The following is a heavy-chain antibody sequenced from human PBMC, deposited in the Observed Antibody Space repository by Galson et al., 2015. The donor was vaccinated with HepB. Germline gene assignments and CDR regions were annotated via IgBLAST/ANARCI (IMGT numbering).Heavy chain of an antibody. V-gene: IGHV1-8*01. CDR3: ARGWAVAGTHPGY. CDR2: MNPNRGNT. J-gene: IGHJ4*02. CDR1: GYTFTSYD. Sequence: SVKVSCKASGYTFTSYDINWVRQATGQGLEWMGWMNPNRGNTGYAQKFQGRVTMTRNNSISTAYMELSSLRSEDTAVYYCARGWAVAGTHPGYWGQGTLVTVSS. D-gene: IGHD6-19*01.